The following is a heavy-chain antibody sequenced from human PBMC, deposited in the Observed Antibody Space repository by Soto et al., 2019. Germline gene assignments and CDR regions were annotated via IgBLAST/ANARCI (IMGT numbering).Heavy chain of an antibody. CDR3: AKDYVAATTYYYYGMDV. CDR1: GFTFSSYG. CDR2: ISYDGSNK. D-gene: IGHD2-15*01. J-gene: IGHJ6*02. V-gene: IGHV3-30*18. Sequence: QVQLVESGGGVVQPGRSLRLSCAASGFTFSSYGMHWVRQAPGKGLEWVAVISYDGSNKYYADSVKGRFTISRDNSKNTLYLQMNSLRAEDTAVYYCAKDYVAATTYYYYGMDVWGHGTTVTVSS.